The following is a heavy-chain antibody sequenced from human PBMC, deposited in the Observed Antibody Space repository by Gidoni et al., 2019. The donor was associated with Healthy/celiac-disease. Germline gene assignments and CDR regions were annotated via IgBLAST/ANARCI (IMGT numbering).Heavy chain of an antibody. Sequence: EVQLVESGGGLVKPGGSLRLSCAASGFTFSSYSMNWVRQAPGKGLEWVSSISSSSSYIYYADSVKGRFTISRDNAKNSLYLQMNSLRAEDTAVYYCARVCYYGSGSYGYYYYYGMDVWGQGTTVTVSS. CDR2: ISSSSSYI. J-gene: IGHJ6*02. D-gene: IGHD3-10*01. CDR3: ARVCYYGSGSYGYYYYYGMDV. V-gene: IGHV3-21*01. CDR1: GFTFSSYS.